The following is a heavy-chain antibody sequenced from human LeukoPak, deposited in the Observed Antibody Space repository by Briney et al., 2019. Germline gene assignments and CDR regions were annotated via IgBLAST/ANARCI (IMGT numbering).Heavy chain of an antibody. J-gene: IGHJ4*02. D-gene: IGHD2-2*01. V-gene: IGHV3-48*03. Sequence: GGSLRLSCVVSGFTFNSYEMNWVRQAPGKGLEWVSFISSGGSTKHYADSLKGRFTISRDKAKNSLYLQMNSLRVEDTAVYFCARRYCSSSSCLFDYWGQGTLVTVSS. CDR3: ARRYCSSSSCLFDY. CDR1: GFTFNSYE. CDR2: ISSGGSTK.